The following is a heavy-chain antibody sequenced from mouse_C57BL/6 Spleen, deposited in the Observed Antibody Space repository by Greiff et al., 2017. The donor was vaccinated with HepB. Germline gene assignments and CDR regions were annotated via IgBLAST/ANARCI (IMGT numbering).Heavy chain of an antibody. CDR2: ISSGGDYI. Sequence: EVKLEESGEGLVKPGGSLKLSCAASGFTFSSYAMSWVRQTPEKRLEWVAYISSGGDYIYYADTVKGRFTISRDNARNTLYLQMSSLKSEDTAMYYCTRDRGLRSYAMDYWGQGTSVTVSS. CDR1: GFTFSSYA. D-gene: IGHD1-1*01. V-gene: IGHV5-9-1*02. J-gene: IGHJ4*01. CDR3: TRDRGLRSYAMDY.